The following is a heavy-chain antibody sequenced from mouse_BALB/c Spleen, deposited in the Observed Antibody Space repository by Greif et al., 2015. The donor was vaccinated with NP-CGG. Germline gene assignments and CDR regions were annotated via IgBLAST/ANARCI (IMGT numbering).Heavy chain of an antibody. Sequence: DVKLVESGGGLVQPGGSRKLSCAASGFTFSDYGMAWVRQAPGKGPEWVAFISNLAYSIYYADTVTGRLTISRENAKNTLYLEMSSLRSEDTAMYYCARDYYGSSYWYFDVWGAGTTVTVSS. D-gene: IGHD1-1*01. CDR2: ISNLAYSI. CDR3: ARDYYGSSYWYFDV. CDR1: GFTFSDYG. V-gene: IGHV5-15*02. J-gene: IGHJ1*01.